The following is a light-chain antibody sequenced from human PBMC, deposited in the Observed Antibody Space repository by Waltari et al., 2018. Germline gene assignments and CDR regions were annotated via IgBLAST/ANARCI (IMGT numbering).Light chain of an antibody. CDR3: ATWDDSLSGEV. Sequence: QSVLTQPPAASGTPGQRVTIPCSGSSATLGSYFVCWYQHLPGTAPKLLIYQNKQRPSGVPARFSGSKSGTSASLAISGLRSEDEADYYCATWDDSLSGEVFGGGTKLTVL. CDR1: SATLGSYF. CDR2: QNK. J-gene: IGLJ3*02. V-gene: IGLV1-47*01.